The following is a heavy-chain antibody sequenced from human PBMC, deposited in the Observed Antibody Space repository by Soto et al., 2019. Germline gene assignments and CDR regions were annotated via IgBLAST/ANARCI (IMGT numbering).Heavy chain of an antibody. D-gene: IGHD6-6*01. V-gene: IGHV4-38-2*01. J-gene: IGHJ4*02. CDR3: ARSSGGKYSSSPRYYFDY. CDR1: GYPISSRYY. CDR2: IYHSGST. Sequence: AKTLSLSCAVSGYPISSRYYWSWIRQPPGKGLEWIGSIYHSGSTNYNPPLKSRVTMSVDTSKNQFSLKLRSVTDADTAVYYCARSSGGKYSSSPRYYFDYWGQGTLVTVSS.